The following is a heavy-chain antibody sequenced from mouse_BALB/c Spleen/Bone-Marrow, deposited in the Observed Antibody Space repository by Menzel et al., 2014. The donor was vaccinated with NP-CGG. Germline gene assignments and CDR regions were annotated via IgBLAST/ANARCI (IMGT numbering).Heavy chain of an antibody. Sequence: EVKLMESGPGLVKPSQPLSLTCTVTGYSITNDYAWNWIRQFPGNKLEWMGYVSYSGSTSYNPSLKSRISITRDTSKSQFFLQLNSVTTEDTATYYCARSNDGFPAWFAYWGQGTLVTVSA. CDR1: GYSITNDYA. CDR2: VSYSGST. CDR3: ARSNDGFPAWFAY. D-gene: IGHD2-3*01. V-gene: IGHV3-2*02. J-gene: IGHJ3*01.